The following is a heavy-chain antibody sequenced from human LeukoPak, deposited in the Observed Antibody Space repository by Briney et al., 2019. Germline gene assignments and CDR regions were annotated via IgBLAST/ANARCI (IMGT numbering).Heavy chain of an antibody. D-gene: IGHD3-16*01. CDR1: GGSLSGYY. J-gene: IGHJ4*02. Sequence: SETLSLTCAVYGGSLSGYYWSWFRQPPGKGLEWIGEMHYTGATNYSPSLKSRVTISAGTSKNQFSLKLSSVTAADTAVYYCARGRLGDFDYWGQGTLVTVSS. CDR2: MHYTGAT. V-gene: IGHV4-34*01. CDR3: ARGRLGDFDY.